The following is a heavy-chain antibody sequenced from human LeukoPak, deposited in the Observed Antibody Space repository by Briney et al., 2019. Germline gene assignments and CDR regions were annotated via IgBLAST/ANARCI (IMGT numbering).Heavy chain of an antibody. CDR2: INHSGST. CDR3: ARVSHEVVVVAATPGHYFDY. CDR1: GGSFSGYY. J-gene: IGHJ4*02. D-gene: IGHD2-15*01. V-gene: IGHV4-34*01. Sequence: SETLSLTCAVYGGSFSGYYWSWIRQPPGKGLEWIGEINHSGSTNYNPSLKSRVTILVNQSKKQFSLMLSPMTAAETAAFYCARVSHEVVVVAATPGHYFDYWGQGTLVTVSS.